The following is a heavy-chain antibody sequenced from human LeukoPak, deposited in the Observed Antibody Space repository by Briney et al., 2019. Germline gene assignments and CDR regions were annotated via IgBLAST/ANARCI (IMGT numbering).Heavy chain of an antibody. CDR2: IYTGETT. Sequence: GGSLRLSCAASGFTVSSKYMSGVRQAPGKGLEWVSVIYTGETTYYADSVKGRFTISRDNSKNTLYLQMDGLRVEDTAVYYCAKVGAVAAVENWGQGTLVTVSS. J-gene: IGHJ4*02. CDR3: AKVGAVAAVEN. V-gene: IGHV3-66*01. CDR1: GFTVSSKY. D-gene: IGHD6-19*01.